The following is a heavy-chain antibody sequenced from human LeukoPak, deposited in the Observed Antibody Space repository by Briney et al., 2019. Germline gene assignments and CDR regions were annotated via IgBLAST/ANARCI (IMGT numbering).Heavy chain of an antibody. D-gene: IGHD3-10*01. V-gene: IGHV1-69*04. CDR1: GGTFSSYA. Sequence: SVKVSCKASGGTFSSYAISWVRQAPGQGLEWMGRIIPILGIANYAQKFQGRVTITADKSTSTAYMELSSLRSEDTAVYYCARVDYKAGYFDYWGQGTLVTVSS. CDR2: IIPILGIA. J-gene: IGHJ4*02. CDR3: ARVDYKAGYFDY.